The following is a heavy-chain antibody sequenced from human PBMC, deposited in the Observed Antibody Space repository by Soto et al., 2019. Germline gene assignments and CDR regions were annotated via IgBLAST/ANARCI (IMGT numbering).Heavy chain of an antibody. J-gene: IGHJ4*02. CDR3: AKGVMEYSSSWYDY. V-gene: IGHV3-23*01. D-gene: IGHD6-13*01. CDR2: ISGSARST. Sequence: EVQLLESGGSLVQPGGSLRLSCAASGFTFSSYAMSWVRKAPGKGLEWVSAISGSARSTYYADSVKGRFTISRDNSKNTLYLQMNSLRAEDTAVYYCAKGVMEYSSSWYDYWGQGTLVTVSS. CDR1: GFTFSSYA.